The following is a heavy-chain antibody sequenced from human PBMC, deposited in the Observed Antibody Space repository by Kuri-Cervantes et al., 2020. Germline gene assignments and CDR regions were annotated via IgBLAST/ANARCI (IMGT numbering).Heavy chain of an antibody. CDR2: IKGDGSDI. Sequence: GGSLRLSCAASGFTFSTYWMHWVRQAPGKGLVWVSRIKGDGSDIVYADSVRGRFTISRDNAKNTLYLQINSLRGEDTAVYYCVRDSYSYAFDIWGQGTMVTVSS. V-gene: IGHV3-74*01. J-gene: IGHJ3*02. CDR3: VRDSYSYAFDI. D-gene: IGHD2-15*01. CDR1: GFTFSTYW.